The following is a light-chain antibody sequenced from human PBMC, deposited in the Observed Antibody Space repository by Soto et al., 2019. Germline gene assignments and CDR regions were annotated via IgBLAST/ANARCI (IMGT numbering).Light chain of an antibody. CDR2: VAS. J-gene: IGKJ4*01. V-gene: IGKV3-15*01. CDR1: QSVSSF. CDR3: QQYSNWPPLT. Sequence: IVLTQSPATLSLSPGENATLSCRASQSVSSFLAWYQQKPGQAPRLLIYVASTRATGVPARFSGSGSGTEFTLTISSLQSEDFAVYYCQQYSNWPPLTFGGGTKVEI.